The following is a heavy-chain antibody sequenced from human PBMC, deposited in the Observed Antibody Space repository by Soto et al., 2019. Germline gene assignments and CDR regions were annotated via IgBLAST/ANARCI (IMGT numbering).Heavy chain of an antibody. V-gene: IGHV1-69*08. D-gene: IGHD2-2*01. CDR3: ATEKDQLAAD. CDR2: IIPMLGIT. Sequence: QVQLVQSGAEVKKPGSSVKVSCKASAGTFSSYTVSWVRQAPGQGLEWMGRIIPMLGITNYAQKFQGRVTITAVISTSTAYMEVTNLRTEDTAIYYCATEKDQLAADWGQGTLVTVSS. CDR1: AGTFSSYT. J-gene: IGHJ4*02.